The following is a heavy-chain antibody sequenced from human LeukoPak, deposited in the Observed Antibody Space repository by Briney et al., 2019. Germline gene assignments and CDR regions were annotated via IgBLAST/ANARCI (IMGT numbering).Heavy chain of an antibody. D-gene: IGHD2-15*01. J-gene: IGHJ3*02. Sequence: GESLQISCQCSGSTFTTYWIGGVGQLPGKGLAWMGIIYPVDSDTRYSPSSQSQVTISAYTSTSTAYLQWSSLKASDTAMYYCARNVVVVAGGHLDAFDISGQGTMVTVSS. V-gene: IGHV5-51*01. CDR1: GSTFTTYW. CDR2: IYPVDSDT. CDR3: ARNVVVVAGGHLDAFDI.